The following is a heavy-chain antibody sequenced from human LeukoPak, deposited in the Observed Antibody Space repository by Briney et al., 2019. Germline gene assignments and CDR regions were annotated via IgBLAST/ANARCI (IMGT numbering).Heavy chain of an antibody. CDR1: GFTFSSYA. Sequence: GGSLRLSCAAYGFTFSSYAMSWVRQAPGKGLEWVSAISGSGGSTYYADSVKGRFTISRDNSKNTLYLQMNSLRAEDTAVYYCAKDSVQRTVYCAFDIWGQGTMVTVSS. CDR3: AKDSVQRTVYCAFDI. V-gene: IGHV3-23*01. J-gene: IGHJ3*02. CDR2: ISGSGGST. D-gene: IGHD1-14*01.